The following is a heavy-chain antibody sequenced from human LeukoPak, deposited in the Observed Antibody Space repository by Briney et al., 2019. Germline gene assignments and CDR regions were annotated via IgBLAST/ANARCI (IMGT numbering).Heavy chain of an antibody. CDR1: GGSIGSSSYC. V-gene: IGHV4-39*01. D-gene: IGHD5-24*01. CDR2: ICYSGST. J-gene: IGHJ5*02. CDR3: ARTENYIPEDCFDP. Sequence: NTSETLSLTCSVSGGSIGSSSYCWGWIRQPPGKGLEWIGTICYSGSTFYNPSLKSRVTLSVDTSKNQFSLKLSSVTAADTAVYYCARTENYIPEDCFDPWGQGTLVTVSS.